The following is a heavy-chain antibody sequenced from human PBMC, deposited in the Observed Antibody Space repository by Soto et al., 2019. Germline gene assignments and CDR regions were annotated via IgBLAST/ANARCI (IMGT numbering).Heavy chain of an antibody. V-gene: IGHV4-59*08. CDR2: IYYSGST. D-gene: IGHD3-9*01. CDR3: ARLGHEYYDILTGYYAPLDY. CDR1: GGSIRNYY. Sequence: TPSPPCPVSGGSIRNYYLGWIRQPPGKGRGWIGYIYYSGSTNYNPSLKSRVTISVDTSKNQFSLKLSSVTAADTAVYYCARLGHEYYDILTGYYAPLDYWGQGTLVTVSS. J-gene: IGHJ4*02.